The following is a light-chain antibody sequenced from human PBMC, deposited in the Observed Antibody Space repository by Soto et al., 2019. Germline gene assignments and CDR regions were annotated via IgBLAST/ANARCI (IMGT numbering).Light chain of an antibody. CDR3: SSYTSSSTCV. Sequence: QSALTQPPSVSGSPGQSVTISCTGPTSGVGSYNRVSWYQQPPGTAPTLMIYEVSNRPSGVPDRFSGSKSGNTASLTISGVQAEDEADYYCSSYTSSSTCVFGGGTELTVL. V-gene: IGLV2-18*02. CDR2: EVS. CDR1: TSGVGSYNR. J-gene: IGLJ3*02.